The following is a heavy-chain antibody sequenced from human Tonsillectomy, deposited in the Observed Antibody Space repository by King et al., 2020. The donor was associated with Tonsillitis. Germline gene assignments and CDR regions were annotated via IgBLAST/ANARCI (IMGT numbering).Heavy chain of an antibody. Sequence: QLVQSGAEVKKPGASVKVSCKASGYTFIGYDIHWVRQAPGQGLEWMGWINPNSGGTKYAQQFQGRVTMTRDTSISTAYMELSRLKSDDTAVYYCARVLIAAAGLYYYGMDVWGQGTTVTVPS. D-gene: IGHD6-13*01. CDR2: INPNSGGT. CDR3: ARVLIAAAGLYYYGMDV. V-gene: IGHV1-2*02. J-gene: IGHJ6*02. CDR1: GYTFIGYD.